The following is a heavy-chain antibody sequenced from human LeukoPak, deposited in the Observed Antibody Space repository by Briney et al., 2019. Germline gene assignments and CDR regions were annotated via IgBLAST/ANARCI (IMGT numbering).Heavy chain of an antibody. V-gene: IGHV4-61*02. CDR1: GGSISSGSYY. CDR3: ARVRPLAVYDTRRGAFDI. CDR2: IYTSGST. D-gene: IGHD2/OR15-2a*01. J-gene: IGHJ3*02. Sequence: TSSETLSLTCTVSGGSISSGSYYWSWIRQPAGKGLEWIGRIYTSGSTNYNPSLKSRVTISEDTSKNQFSLKLSSVTAADTAVYYCARVRPLAVYDTRRGAFDIWGQGTMVTVSS.